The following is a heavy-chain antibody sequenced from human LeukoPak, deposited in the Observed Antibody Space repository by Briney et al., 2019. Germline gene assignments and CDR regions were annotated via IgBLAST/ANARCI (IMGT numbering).Heavy chain of an antibody. CDR1: GGSFSGYY. Sequence: SETLSLTCAVHGGSFSGYYWSWIRQPAGKGLEWIGRTYTSGSTNYNPSLKSRVTMSVDTSKNQFSLKLSSVTAADTAVYYCARAPSFEYSSAYYFDYWGQGTLVTVSS. V-gene: IGHV4-59*10. CDR3: ARAPSFEYSSAYYFDY. D-gene: IGHD6-6*01. J-gene: IGHJ4*02. CDR2: TYTSGST.